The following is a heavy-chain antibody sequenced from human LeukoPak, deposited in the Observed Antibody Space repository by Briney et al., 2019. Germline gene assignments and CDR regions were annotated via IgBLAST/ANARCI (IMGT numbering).Heavy chain of an antibody. D-gene: IGHD6-13*01. J-gene: IGHJ4*02. CDR1: GFTFSSYA. V-gene: IGHV3-23*01. CDR3: AKDLVGYSSSWYSAPFDY. Sequence: GGSLRLSCAASGFTFSSYAMSWVRQAPGKGLEWVSAISGSGGSTYYADSVKGRFTISRDNSKNTLQLQMNSLRAEDTAVYYCAKDLVGYSSSWYSAPFDYWGQGTLVTVSS. CDR2: ISGSGGST.